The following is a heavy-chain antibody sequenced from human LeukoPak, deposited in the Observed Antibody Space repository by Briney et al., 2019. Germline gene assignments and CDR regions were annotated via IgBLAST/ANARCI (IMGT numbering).Heavy chain of an antibody. V-gene: IGHV3-23*01. CDR3: AKDYYDSSGPSFDY. J-gene: IGHJ4*02. CDR2: ISGSGSST. D-gene: IGHD3-22*01. CDR1: GFTFSRYA. Sequence: PGGSLRLSCAASGFTFSRYAMSWVRQAPGRGLEWVSVISGSGSSTHYADSVKGRFTISRDTSKNTLYLQMNSLRAEDTAIYYCAKDYYDSSGPSFDYWGQGTLVTVSS.